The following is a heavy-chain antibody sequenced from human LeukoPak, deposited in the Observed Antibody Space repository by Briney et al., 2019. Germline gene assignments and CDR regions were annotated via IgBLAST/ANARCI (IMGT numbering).Heavy chain of an antibody. CDR1: GFTVSSNY. V-gene: IGHV3-53*05. CDR3: ARDYRGSLYYYYGMDV. Sequence: GGSLRLSCAASGFTVSSNYMSWVRQAPGKGLEWVSVIYSGGSTYYADSVKGRFTISRDNSKNTLYLQMNSLRAEDTAVYYCARDYRGSLYYYYGMDVWGQGTTVTVSS. J-gene: IGHJ6*02. CDR2: IYSGGST. D-gene: IGHD2-15*01.